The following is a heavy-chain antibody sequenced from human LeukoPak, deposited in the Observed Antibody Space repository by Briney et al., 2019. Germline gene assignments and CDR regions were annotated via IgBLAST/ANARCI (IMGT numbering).Heavy chain of an antibody. V-gene: IGHV3-30*18. Sequence: GGSLRLPCAASGFIFSTYGMHWVRQAPGKGLEWVALMSYDGSTKYYGDSVKGRFTISRDNSKNTLYLQMNSLRAEDTAVYYCAKDQSAMVRGAYYFDYWGQGTLVTVSS. J-gene: IGHJ4*02. CDR3: AKDQSAMVRGAYYFDY. D-gene: IGHD3-10*01. CDR1: GFIFSTYG. CDR2: MSYDGSTK.